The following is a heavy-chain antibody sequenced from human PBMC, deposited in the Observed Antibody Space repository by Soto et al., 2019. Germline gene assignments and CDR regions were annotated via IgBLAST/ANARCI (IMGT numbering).Heavy chain of an antibody. Sequence: ASVKVSCKASGYTFTSWVRQAPGQRLEWMGWINVGNGNTKYSQRFQGRVTITRDTSASTAYMELSSLRSEDTAVYYCASGTTLYGLDIWGQGTMVTVSS. CDR2: INVGNGNT. CDR3: ASGTTLYGLDI. V-gene: IGHV1-3*01. D-gene: IGHD1-1*01. CDR1: GYTFT. J-gene: IGHJ3*02.